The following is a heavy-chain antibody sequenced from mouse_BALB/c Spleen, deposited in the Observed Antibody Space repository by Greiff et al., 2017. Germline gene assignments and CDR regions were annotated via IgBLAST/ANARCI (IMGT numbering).Heavy chain of an antibody. CDR1: GFTFSSYT. J-gene: IGHJ2*01. CDR2: ISSGGSYT. Sequence: EVQVVESGGGLVKPGGSLKLSCAASGFTFSSYTMSWVRQTPEKRLEWVATISSGGSYTYYPDSVKGRFTISRDNAKNTLYLQMSSLKSEDTAMYYCTRGEFITTATVDYWGQGTTLTVSS. CDR3: TRGEFITTATVDY. V-gene: IGHV5-6-4*01. D-gene: IGHD1-2*01.